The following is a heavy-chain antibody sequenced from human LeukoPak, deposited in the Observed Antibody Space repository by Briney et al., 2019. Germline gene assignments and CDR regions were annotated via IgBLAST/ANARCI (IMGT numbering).Heavy chain of an antibody. CDR1: GGTFSSYA. CDR2: IIPIFGTA. J-gene: IGHJ5*02. Sequence: SVKVSCKASGGTFSSYAISWVRQAPGQGLEWMGGIIPIFGTANYAQKFQGRVTITTDESTSTAYKELSSLRSEDTAVYYCARDNYAGANWFDPWGQGTLVTVSS. D-gene: IGHD1-7*01. CDR3: ARDNYAGANWFDP. V-gene: IGHV1-69*05.